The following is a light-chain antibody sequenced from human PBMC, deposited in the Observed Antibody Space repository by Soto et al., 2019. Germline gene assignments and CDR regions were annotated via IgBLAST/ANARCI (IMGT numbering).Light chain of an antibody. CDR2: DAS. CDR1: QSISSY. Sequence: EIVLTQSPATLSLSPGERATLSCRASQSISSYLAWYQQKPGQAPRLLIYDASNRATGIPARFSGGGTGTDFTLTISSLQPEDFPLYYCQQRGNWPPTFGGGPKVQIK. CDR3: QQRGNWPPT. V-gene: IGKV3-11*01. J-gene: IGKJ4*01.